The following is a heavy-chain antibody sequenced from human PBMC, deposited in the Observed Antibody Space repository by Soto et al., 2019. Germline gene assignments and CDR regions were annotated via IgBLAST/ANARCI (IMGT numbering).Heavy chain of an antibody. CDR2: ISYDGSNK. J-gene: IGHJ6*02. CDR1: GFTFSSYG. D-gene: IGHD5-12*01. CDR3: EKDQGIRLHYYGMDV. Sequence: PGGSLRLSCAASGFTFSSYGMHWVRQAPGKGLEWVAVISYDGSNKYYADSVKGRFTISRDNSKNTLYLQMNSLRAEDTAVYYCEKDQGIRLHYYGMDVWGQGTTVTVYS. V-gene: IGHV3-30*18.